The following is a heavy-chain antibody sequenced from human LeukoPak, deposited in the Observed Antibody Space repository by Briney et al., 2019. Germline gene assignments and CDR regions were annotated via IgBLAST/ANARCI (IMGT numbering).Heavy chain of an antibody. Sequence: QPGGSLRLSCAASGFTFSRYWMSWVRQAPGKGLEWVANIKRDGSEKYYVDSVKGRFTISRDNAKNSLYLQMNSLRAEDTAVYYCAREEVEGAFDIWGQGTMVTVSS. CDR1: GFTFSRYW. V-gene: IGHV3-7*01. J-gene: IGHJ3*02. CDR3: AREEVEGAFDI. D-gene: IGHD2-15*01. CDR2: IKRDGSEK.